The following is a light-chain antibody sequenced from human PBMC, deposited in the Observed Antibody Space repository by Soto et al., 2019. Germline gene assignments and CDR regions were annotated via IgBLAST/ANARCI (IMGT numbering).Light chain of an antibody. CDR2: EGT. CDR3: CSYAGGTTLV. V-gene: IGLV2-23*01. J-gene: IGLJ2*01. CDR1: SNDFGSRNF. Sequence: QSALTQPASMSGSPGQSITISCTGSSNDFGSRNFVYWYQQRPNKAPKLMIFEGTKRPSGVSDRFSASKSGYTASLTISGLRAEDEANYYCCSYAGGTTLVFGGGTKLTVL.